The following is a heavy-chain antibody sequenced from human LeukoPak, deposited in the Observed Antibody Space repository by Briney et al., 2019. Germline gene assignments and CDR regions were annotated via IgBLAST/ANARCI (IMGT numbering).Heavy chain of an antibody. D-gene: IGHD3-22*01. CDR1: GFTFSSYW. CDR2: IKQDGSEK. V-gene: IGHV3-7*03. J-gene: IGHJ5*02. CDR3: ARVMIVVVIAWFGP. Sequence: SGGSLRLSCAASGFTFSSYWMSWVRQAPGKGLEWVANIKQDGSEKYYVDSVKGRFTISRDNAKNSLYLQMNSLRAEDTAVYYCARVMIVVVIAWFGPWGQGTLVTVSS.